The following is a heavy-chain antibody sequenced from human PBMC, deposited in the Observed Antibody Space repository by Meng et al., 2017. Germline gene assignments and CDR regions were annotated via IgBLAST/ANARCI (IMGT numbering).Heavy chain of an antibody. CDR1: GFTFSSYA. J-gene: IGHJ2*01. CDR3: AKGGAAAQTPYWYFDL. Sequence: GESLKISCAASGFTFSSYAMSWVRQAPGKGLEWVSAISGSGGSTYYVDSVKGRFTISRDNSKNTLYLQMNSLRAEDTAVYYCAKGGAAAQTPYWYFDLWGRGTLVTVSS. D-gene: IGHD6-13*01. CDR2: ISGSGGST. V-gene: IGHV3-23*01.